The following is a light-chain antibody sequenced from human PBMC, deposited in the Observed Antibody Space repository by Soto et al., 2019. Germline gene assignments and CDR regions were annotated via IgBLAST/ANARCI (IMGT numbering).Light chain of an antibody. Sequence: DIVWTQSPGTLPVSPAVRATHSCRASQSVSSSYLAWYQQKPGQAPGLLIYGASSRATGIPDRFSGSGSGTEFTLTISSLQSEDFAVYYCQQYDNWRTFGQGTKVDIK. CDR2: GAS. CDR3: QQYDNWRT. CDR1: QSVSSSY. V-gene: IGKV3-20*01. J-gene: IGKJ1*01.